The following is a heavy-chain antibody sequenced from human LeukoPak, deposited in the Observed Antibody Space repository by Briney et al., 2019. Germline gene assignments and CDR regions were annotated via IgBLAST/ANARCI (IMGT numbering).Heavy chain of an antibody. V-gene: IGHV4-4*07. J-gene: IGHJ4*02. CDR3: AREGYDYVWGSYRPFDY. CDR1: GGSISSYY. CDR2: IYTSGST. Sequence: SETLSLTCTVSGGSISSYYWSWIRQPAGKGMEWIGRIYTSGSTNYNPSLKSRVTMSVDTSKNQFSLKLSSVTAANTAVYYCAREGYDYVWGSYRPFDYWGQGTLVTVSS. D-gene: IGHD3-16*02.